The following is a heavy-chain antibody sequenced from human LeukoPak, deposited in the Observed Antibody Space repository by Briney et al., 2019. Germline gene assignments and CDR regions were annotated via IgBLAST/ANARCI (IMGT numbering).Heavy chain of an antibody. V-gene: IGHV3-23*01. CDR1: GFNFRGYA. Sequence: GGSLRLSCAASGFNFRGYAMGWVRQAPGKGLEWVSAISGSGARAHYAEPVRGRFTISRDNSQNTLHLQMNSLRAEDTAVYYCAKEVVLGETNYYYYGMDVWGQGTTVTVSS. CDR3: AKEVVLGETNYYYYGMDV. J-gene: IGHJ6*02. D-gene: IGHD1-26*01. CDR2: ISGSGARA.